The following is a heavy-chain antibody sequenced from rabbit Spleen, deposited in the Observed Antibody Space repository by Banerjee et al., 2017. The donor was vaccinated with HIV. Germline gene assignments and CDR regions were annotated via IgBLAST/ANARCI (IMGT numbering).Heavy chain of an antibody. CDR1: GFSFSSSYW. Sequence: QEQLEESGGDLVKPEGSLTLTCTASGFSFSSSYWMSWVRQAPGKGLEWIGCIDTADDTTYYASWVNGRSTISKTSSTTVTLQLNSLTAADTATYFCARDPAGYVINGGVTNFRLDLWGPGTLVTVS. CDR3: ARDPAGYVINGGVTNFRLDL. V-gene: IGHV1S45*01. CDR2: IDTADDTT. J-gene: IGHJ3*01. D-gene: IGHD6-1*01.